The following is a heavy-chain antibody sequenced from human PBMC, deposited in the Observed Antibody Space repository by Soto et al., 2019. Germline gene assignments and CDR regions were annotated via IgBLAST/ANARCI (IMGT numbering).Heavy chain of an antibody. CDR1: GASINQYY. D-gene: IGHD1-26*01. Sequence: PSETLSLTFTVSGASINQYYWTWIRQPPGKGLEWMGYIYYSGTTTNYNPSLKSRVTLSVDTSKNQFSLKLSSVTAADTAVYYCARLGGSYAVPHFDYWGQGTLVTVS. J-gene: IGHJ4*02. CDR3: ARLGGSYAVPHFDY. V-gene: IGHV4-59*08. CDR2: IYYSGTT.